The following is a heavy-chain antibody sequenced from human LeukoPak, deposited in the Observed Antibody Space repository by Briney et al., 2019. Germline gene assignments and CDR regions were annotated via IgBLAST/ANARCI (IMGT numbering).Heavy chain of an antibody. D-gene: IGHD3-9*01. CDR1: GFTFSSYA. CDR2: ISGSGRST. J-gene: IGHJ4*02. CDR3: FQAEDGIRDFDWLSHPYYFDY. V-gene: IGHV3-23*01. Sequence: PGGSMRLYCAAYGFTFSSYAMILVRQAPGKGLEWVSAISGSGRSTYYADSVKGRSNIYRDNSKNTLYLQMNSLRAEDTAVYFFFQAEDGIRDFDWLSHPYYFDYWGQGTLVTVSS.